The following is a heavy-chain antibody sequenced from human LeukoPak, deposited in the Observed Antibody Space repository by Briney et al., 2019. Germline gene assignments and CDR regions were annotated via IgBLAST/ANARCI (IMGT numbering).Heavy chain of an antibody. CDR2: IYYSGST. CDR1: GGSISSHY. CDR3: AREAIVPAATMGYFDY. D-gene: IGHD2-2*01. J-gene: IGHJ4*02. Sequence: PSETLSLTCSVSGGSISSHYWSWIRQPPGKGLEWIGYIYYSGSTNYNPSLKSRVTISVDTSKNQLSLQLSSVTAADTAVYYCAREAIVPAATMGYFDYWGQGTLVTVSS. V-gene: IGHV4-59*11.